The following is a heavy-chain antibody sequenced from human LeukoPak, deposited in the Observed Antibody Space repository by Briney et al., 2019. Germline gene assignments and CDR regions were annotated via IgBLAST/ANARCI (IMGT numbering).Heavy chain of an antibody. D-gene: IGHD3-10*01. V-gene: IGHV4-39*07. J-gene: IGHJ4*02. CDR3: ARVEGMVRGVIIQYYFDY. CDR2: IYHSGST. Sequence: SETLSLTCTVSGGSISSGDYYWSWIRQPPGKGLEWIGSIYHSGSTYYNPSLKSRVTISVDTSKNQFSLKLSSVTAADTAVYYCARVEGMVRGVIIQYYFDYWGQGTLVTVSS. CDR1: GGSISSGDYY.